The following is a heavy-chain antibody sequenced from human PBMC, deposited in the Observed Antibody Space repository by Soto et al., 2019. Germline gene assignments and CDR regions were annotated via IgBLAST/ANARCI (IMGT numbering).Heavy chain of an antibody. Sequence: GGSLRLSCAASGFTFSNYAMTWVRQAPGKGLEWVSVIRDSGGVTYYADSVRGRFTISRDNSKNTLYLQMNSLRAEDTAVYYCVKNGGSSCFSHCDRWGQGTLVTVSS. J-gene: IGHJ5*02. V-gene: IGHV3-23*01. D-gene: IGHD6-19*01. CDR1: GFTFSNYA. CDR2: IRDSGGVT. CDR3: VKNGGSSCFSHCDR.